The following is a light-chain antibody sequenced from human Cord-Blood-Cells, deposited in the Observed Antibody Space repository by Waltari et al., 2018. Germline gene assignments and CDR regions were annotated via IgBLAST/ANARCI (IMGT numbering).Light chain of an antibody. CDR1: QSVLYSSNNKNY. J-gene: IGKJ4*01. CDR2: WAS. Sequence: DIVMTQSPDSLAVSLGERATINCKSSQSVLYSSNNKNYLAWYQQKPGQPPKLLIYWASTRESGVPDRFSGSGSGTDFTLTISCLQAEDVAVYYCQQYYSTLTFGGGTKVEIK. V-gene: IGKV4-1*01. CDR3: QQYYSTLT.